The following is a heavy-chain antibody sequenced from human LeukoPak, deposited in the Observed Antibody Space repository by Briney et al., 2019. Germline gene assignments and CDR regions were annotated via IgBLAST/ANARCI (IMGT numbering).Heavy chain of an antibody. D-gene: IGHD3-10*01. CDR2: IYSGGRT. Sequence: GGSPRLSCAASGLTVSSNYMSWVRQAPGKGLEWVSDIYSGGRTFYAKSVKGRFIISRDNSKNTLFLQMNSLRAEDTAVYYCARDLYYGSGGYYFDYWGQGTLVTVSS. CDR1: GLTVSSNY. J-gene: IGHJ4*02. V-gene: IGHV3-66*01. CDR3: ARDLYYGSGGYYFDY.